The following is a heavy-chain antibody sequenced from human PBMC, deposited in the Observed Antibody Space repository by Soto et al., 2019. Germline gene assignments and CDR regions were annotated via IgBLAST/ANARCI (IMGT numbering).Heavy chain of an antibody. V-gene: IGHV4-34*01. CDR1: GVFFSGYY. Sequence: SDTLSLTCAVYGVFFSGYYWSWILQPPGKGLEWIGEINHSGSTNYNPSLKSRVTISVDTSKNQFSLKLSSVTAADTAVYYCARGRCSGERCYSQSYCFDYWGQGTLVTVSS. CDR3: ARGRCSGERCYSQSYCFDY. CDR2: INHSGST. D-gene: IGHD2-15*01. J-gene: IGHJ4*02.